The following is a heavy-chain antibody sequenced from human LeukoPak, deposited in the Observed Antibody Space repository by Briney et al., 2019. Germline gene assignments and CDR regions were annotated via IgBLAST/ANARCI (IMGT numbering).Heavy chain of an antibody. Sequence: SETLSLTCAVSGYSISSGYYWGWIRPPPGKGLEWIGSIYHSGSTYYNPSLKSRVTISVDTSKNQFSPKLSSVTAADTAVYYCGSYDLWSGYNAFDIWGQGTMVTVSS. V-gene: IGHV4-38-2*01. J-gene: IGHJ3*02. CDR2: IYHSGST. D-gene: IGHD3-3*01. CDR1: GYSISSGYY. CDR3: GSYDLWSGYNAFDI.